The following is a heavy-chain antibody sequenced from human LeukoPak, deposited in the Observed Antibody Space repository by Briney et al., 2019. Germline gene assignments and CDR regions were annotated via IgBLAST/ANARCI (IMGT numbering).Heavy chain of an antibody. CDR2: IYPGDSDT. CDR3: ARRSPIAVAGENWFDP. Sequence: GESLKISCKGSGYSFTSYWIGWVRQMPGKGLEWMGIIYPGDSDTRYGPSFQGQVTISADKSISTAYLQWSSLKASDTAMYYCARRSPIAVAGENWFDPWGQGTLVTVSS. D-gene: IGHD6-19*01. J-gene: IGHJ5*02. V-gene: IGHV5-51*01. CDR1: GYSFTSYW.